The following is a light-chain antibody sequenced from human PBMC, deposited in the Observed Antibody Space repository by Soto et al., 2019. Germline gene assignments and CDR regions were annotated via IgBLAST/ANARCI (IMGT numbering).Light chain of an antibody. CDR2: LNSDGSH. V-gene: IGLV4-69*01. CDR3: QTWGSGPVV. J-gene: IGLJ2*01. CDR1: SGHSSYA. Sequence: QLVPTQSPSASASLGASVKLTCTLSSGHSSYAIAWHQQQPEKGPRYLMKLNSDGSHSKGDGIPDRFSGSSSVAERYLTISSLQSEDETDYYCQTWGSGPVVFGGGTTLTVL.